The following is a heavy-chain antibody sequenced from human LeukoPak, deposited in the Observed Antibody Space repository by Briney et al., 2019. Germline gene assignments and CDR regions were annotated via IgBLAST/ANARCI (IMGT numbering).Heavy chain of an antibody. CDR3: ARDHYRLSSPHYFDY. Sequence: GGSLRLSCAASGFTFSSYSMNWVRQAPGKGLEWVSSISSSSSYIYYADSVKGRFTISRDNAKNSLYLQMNSLRAEDTAVYYCARDHYRLSSPHYFDYWGQGTLVTVSS. CDR2: ISSSSSYI. J-gene: IGHJ4*02. D-gene: IGHD2-2*01. V-gene: IGHV3-21*01. CDR1: GFTFSSYS.